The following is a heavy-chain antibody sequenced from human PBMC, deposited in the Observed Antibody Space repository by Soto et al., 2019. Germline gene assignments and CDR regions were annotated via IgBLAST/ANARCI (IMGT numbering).Heavy chain of an antibody. J-gene: IGHJ4*02. CDR1: GFTFSSYA. CDR3: ARTGRSGYSPFDY. V-gene: IGHV3-30-3*01. D-gene: IGHD3-3*01. Sequence: QVQLVESGGGVVQPGRSLRLSCAASGFTFSSYAMHWVRQAPGKGLEWVAVISYDGSNKYYADSVKGRFTISRDNSKNTLYLQMNSLRAEDTAVYYCARTGRSGYSPFDYWGQGTLVTVSS. CDR2: ISYDGSNK.